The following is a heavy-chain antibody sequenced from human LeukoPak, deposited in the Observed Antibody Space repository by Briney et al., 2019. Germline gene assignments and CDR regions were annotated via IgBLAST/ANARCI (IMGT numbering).Heavy chain of an antibody. J-gene: IGHJ4*02. Sequence: GGSLRLSCAASGFTFSSYGMHWVRQAPGKGLEWVAVIWYDGSNKYYADSVKGRFTISRDNSKNTLYLQMNSLRAEDTAVYYCARDVYSGSYLDYWGQGTLVTVSS. CDR1: GFTFSSYG. D-gene: IGHD1-26*01. CDR2: IWYDGSNK. V-gene: IGHV3-33*01. CDR3: ARDVYSGSYLDY.